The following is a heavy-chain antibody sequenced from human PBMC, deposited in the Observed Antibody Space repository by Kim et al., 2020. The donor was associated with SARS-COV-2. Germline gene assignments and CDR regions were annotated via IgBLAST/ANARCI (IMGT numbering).Heavy chain of an antibody. D-gene: IGHD1-26*01. J-gene: IGHJ6*02. Sequence: FKGRVTITADESTSTAYMELSSLRSEDTAVYYCARDYRSIVGANLGGMDVWGQGTTVTVSS. V-gene: IGHV1-69*01. CDR3: ARDYRSIVGANLGGMDV.